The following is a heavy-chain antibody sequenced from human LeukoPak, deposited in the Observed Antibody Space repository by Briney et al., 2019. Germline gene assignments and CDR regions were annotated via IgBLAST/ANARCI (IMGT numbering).Heavy chain of an antibody. Sequence: PGGSLRLSCAASGLTVSSNYMSWVRQAPGKGLEWVSIIYSAGSTYYADSVKGRFTISRDNSKNTLHLQMNSVRAEDTAVYYCARDRLGCNNGICYGNYYYYMDVWGKGTTVTVSS. J-gene: IGHJ6*03. D-gene: IGHD2-8*01. V-gene: IGHV3-66*02. CDR3: ARDRLGCNNGICYGNYYYYMDV. CDR1: GLTVSSNY. CDR2: IYSAGST.